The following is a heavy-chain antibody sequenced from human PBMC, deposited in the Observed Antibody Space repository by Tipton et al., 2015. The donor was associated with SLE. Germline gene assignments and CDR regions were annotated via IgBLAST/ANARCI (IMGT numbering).Heavy chain of an antibody. Sequence: QLVQSGGGLVQPGGSLRLSCAASGFTVSSNYMSWVRQAPGKGLEWVSVIYSGGSTYYADSVKGRFSISRDNAKNSGYVQLNSLRAEDTAVYYCGSVDYPHYGVDVWGQGTTVTVSS. D-gene: IGHD3-10*01. CDR2: IYSGGST. CDR1: GFTVSSNY. V-gene: IGHV3-53*01. CDR3: GSVDYPHYGVDV. J-gene: IGHJ6*02.